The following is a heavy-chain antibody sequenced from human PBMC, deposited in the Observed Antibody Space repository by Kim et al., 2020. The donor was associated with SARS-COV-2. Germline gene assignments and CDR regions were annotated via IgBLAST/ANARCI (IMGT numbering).Heavy chain of an antibody. D-gene: IGHD4-17*01. J-gene: IGHJ5*02. CDR3: ARGQGVTTFHWFDP. CDR2: INHSGST. V-gene: IGHV4-34*01. CDR1: GGSFSGYY. Sequence: SETLSLTCAVYGGSFSGYYWSWIRQPPGKGLEWIGEINHSGSTNYNPSLKSRVTISVDTSKNQFSLKLSSVTAADTAVYYCARGQGVTTFHWFDPWGQGTLVTVSS.